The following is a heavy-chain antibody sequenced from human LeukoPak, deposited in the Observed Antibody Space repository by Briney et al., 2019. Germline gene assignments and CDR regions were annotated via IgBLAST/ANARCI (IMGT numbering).Heavy chain of an antibody. D-gene: IGHD6-13*01. J-gene: IGHJ4*02. V-gene: IGHV3-53*01. CDR1: GFTVSSNY. CDR2: IYSGSST. Sequence: GGSLRLSCAASGFTVSSNYMSWVRQAPGKGLEWVSVIYSGSSTYFADSVKGRFTISRDNSKNTLYLQMNSLRAEDTAVYYCAKEGGQSSSWYVSGYWGQGTLVTVSS. CDR3: AKEGGQSSSWYVSGY.